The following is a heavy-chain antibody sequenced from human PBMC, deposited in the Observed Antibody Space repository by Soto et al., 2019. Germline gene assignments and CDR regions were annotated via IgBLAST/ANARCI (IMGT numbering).Heavy chain of an antibody. CDR2: ISGYTRHT. V-gene: IGHV1-18*01. CDR1: GYTVSNYG. D-gene: IGHD1-26*01. CDR3: ARERRWAPLLY. Sequence: VQLVQSGGEVKKPGASVKVSCKASGYTVSNYGITWVRQAPGQGLEWMGWISGYTRHTNYAQKCEXRXTXTXXTATSKAYMELKGLTSDDTAVYFCARERRWAPLLYWGQGTLVTVSS. J-gene: IGHJ4*02.